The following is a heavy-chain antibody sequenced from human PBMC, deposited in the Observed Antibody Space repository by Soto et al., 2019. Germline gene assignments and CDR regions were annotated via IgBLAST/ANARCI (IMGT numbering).Heavy chain of an antibody. V-gene: IGHV1-69*12. Sequence: QVQLVQSGAEVKKPGSSVKVSCKASGGTFSSYAISWVRQAPGQGLEWMGGIIPIVGTANYAQKFQGRVTIIADETTSTAYLELSSLRSEDTAVYYCARDREGYCTNGVCYTHDYWGQGTLVTVSS. CDR2: IIPIVGTA. CDR1: GGTFSSYA. CDR3: ARDREGYCTNGVCYTHDY. D-gene: IGHD2-8*01. J-gene: IGHJ4*02.